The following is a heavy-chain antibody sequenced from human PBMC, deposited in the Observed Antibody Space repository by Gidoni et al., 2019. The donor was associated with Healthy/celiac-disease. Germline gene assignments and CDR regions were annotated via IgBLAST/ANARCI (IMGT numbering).Heavy chain of an antibody. J-gene: IGHJ6*02. CDR3: AKSLLLRVYGMDV. D-gene: IGHD3-22*01. Sequence: GVVQPGRSLRLSSAASGFTFSSYGMHWVRQAPGKGLEWVAVISYDGSNKYYADSVKGRFTISRDNSKNTLYLQMNSLRAEDTAVYYCAKSLLLRVYGMDVWGQGTTVTVSS. V-gene: IGHV3-30*18. CDR2: ISYDGSNK. CDR1: GFTFSSYG.